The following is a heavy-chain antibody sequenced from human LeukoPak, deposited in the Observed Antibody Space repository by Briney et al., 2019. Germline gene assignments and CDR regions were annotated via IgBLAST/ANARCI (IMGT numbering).Heavy chain of an antibody. CDR1: GFTFHNNG. V-gene: IGHV3-23*01. Sequence: GGSLTLSCAASGFTFHNNGMSWVRQAPGKGLEWVSAISGSSRSTYHADSVKGRFTISRDNSKNTLYLQMNSLRAEDTAVYYCAKEQNYYDSSGYYWDAFDIWGQGTMVTVSS. CDR3: AKEQNYYDSSGYYWDAFDI. CDR2: ISGSSRST. D-gene: IGHD3-22*01. J-gene: IGHJ3*02.